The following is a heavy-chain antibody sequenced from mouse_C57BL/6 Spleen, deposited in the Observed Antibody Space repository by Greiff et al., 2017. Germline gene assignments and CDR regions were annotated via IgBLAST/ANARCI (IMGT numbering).Heavy chain of an antibody. CDR2: IHPNSGST. J-gene: IGHJ2*01. CDR1: GYTFTSYW. CDR3: ARSENWDDFDY. V-gene: IGHV1-64*01. Sequence: QVQLKQPGAELVKPGASVKLSCKASGYTFTSYWMHWVTQRPGQGLEWIGMIHPNSGSTNYNEKFKSKATLTVDKSSSTAYMQLSSLTSEDSAVYYCARSENWDDFDYWGQGTTLTVAS. D-gene: IGHD4-1*01.